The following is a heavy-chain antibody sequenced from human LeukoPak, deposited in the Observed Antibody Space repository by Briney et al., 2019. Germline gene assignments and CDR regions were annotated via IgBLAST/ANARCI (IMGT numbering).Heavy chain of an antibody. V-gene: IGHV3-48*03. J-gene: IGHJ5*02. D-gene: IGHD3-10*01. CDR3: ATGMVRGVIIRRSWFDP. CDR1: GFIFSSYE. CDR2: ISGSASTT. Sequence: GGSLRLSCAASGFIFSSYEMSWIRQAPGKGLEWVSYISGSASTTDYADSVKGRFTISRDNAKNSLYLQMNSLRAEDTAVYYCATGMVRGVIIRRSWFDPWGQGTLVTVSS.